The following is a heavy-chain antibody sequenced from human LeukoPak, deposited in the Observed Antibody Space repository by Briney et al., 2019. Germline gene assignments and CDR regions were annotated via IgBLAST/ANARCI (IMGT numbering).Heavy chain of an antibody. CDR3: ARDRDGFDP. CDR2: IYYSGST. CDR1: GGSISSGDYY. Sequence: SETLSLTCTVSGGSISSGDYYWSWIRQPPGKGLEWIGYIYYSGSTNYNPSLKSRVTMSVDTSRNQFSLKLSSVTAADTAVYYCARDRDGFDPWGQGTLVTVSS. V-gene: IGHV4-61*08. D-gene: IGHD2-21*01. J-gene: IGHJ5*02.